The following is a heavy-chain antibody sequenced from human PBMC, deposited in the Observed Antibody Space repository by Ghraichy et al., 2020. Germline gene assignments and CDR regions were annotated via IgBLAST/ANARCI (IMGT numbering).Heavy chain of an antibody. Sequence: ESLNISCTVSGGSISSYYWSWIRQPPGKGLEWIGYIYYSGSTNYNPSLKSRVTISVDTSKNQFSLKLSSVTAADTAVYYCARSGGYNPGVVDYWGQGTLVTVSS. V-gene: IGHV4-59*01. J-gene: IGHJ4*02. CDR3: ARSGGYNPGVVDY. CDR2: IYYSGST. CDR1: GGSISSYY. D-gene: IGHD5-24*01.